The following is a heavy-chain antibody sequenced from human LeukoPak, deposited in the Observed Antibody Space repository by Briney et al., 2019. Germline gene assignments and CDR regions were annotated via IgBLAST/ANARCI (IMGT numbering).Heavy chain of an antibody. CDR1: GFTFSSYW. Sequence: GGSLRLSCAASGFTFSSYWMTWVRQAPGKGLEWVANIKQDGSEKYYVDSVKGRFTISRDNAKNSVYLQMNSLRAEDTAVYFCARRRVVGFSTPFDYWGQGTLVTVSS. CDR3: ARRRVVGFSTPFDY. CDR2: IKQDGSEK. J-gene: IGHJ4*02. D-gene: IGHD2-15*01. V-gene: IGHV3-7*04.